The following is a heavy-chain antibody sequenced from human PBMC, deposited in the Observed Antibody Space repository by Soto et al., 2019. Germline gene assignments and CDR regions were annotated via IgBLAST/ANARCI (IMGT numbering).Heavy chain of an antibody. CDR2: IYSSGSA. CDR3: ASIPTGYDDFDY. V-gene: IGHV4-61*03. CDR1: GDSVSSDSYY. J-gene: IGHJ4*02. Sequence: QVQLQESGPGLVRPSETLSLTCTVSGDSVSSDSYYWSWIRQPPGKGLEWIGYIYSSGSANYYPSLKSRVTISVDTSKNHFSLKVTSLTAADTAIYYCASIPTGYDDFDYWGPGTLVTVSS. D-gene: IGHD3-9*01.